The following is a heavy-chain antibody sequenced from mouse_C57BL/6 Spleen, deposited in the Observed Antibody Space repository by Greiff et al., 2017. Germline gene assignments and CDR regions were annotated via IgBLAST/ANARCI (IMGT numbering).Heavy chain of an antibody. V-gene: IGHV5-16*01. D-gene: IGHD2-4*01. CDR2: INYDGSST. Sequence: DVKLVESEGGLVQPGSSMKLSCTASGFTFSDYYMAWVRQVPEKGLEWVANINYDGSSTYYLDSLKSRFIISKDNAKNILYLQMSSLKSEDTATYYCARVGGLRAPYWDFDGWGTGTTVTVSS. CDR1: GFTFSDYY. J-gene: IGHJ1*03. CDR3: ARVGGLRAPYWDFDG.